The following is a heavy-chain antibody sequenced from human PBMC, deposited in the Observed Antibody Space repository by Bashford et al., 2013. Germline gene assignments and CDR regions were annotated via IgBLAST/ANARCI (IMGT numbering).Heavy chain of an antibody. CDR2: INHSGST. J-gene: IGHJ4*02. V-gene: IGHV4-34*01. CDR3: ARGGYCSGGSCYLY. Sequence: SSETLSLTCAVYGGSFSGYYWSWIRQPPGKGLEWIGEINHSGSTNYNPSLKSRVTISVDTSKNQFSLKLSSVTAADTAVYYCARGGYCSGGSCYLYWGQGTLVTVSS. CDR1: GGSFSGYY. D-gene: IGHD2-15*01.